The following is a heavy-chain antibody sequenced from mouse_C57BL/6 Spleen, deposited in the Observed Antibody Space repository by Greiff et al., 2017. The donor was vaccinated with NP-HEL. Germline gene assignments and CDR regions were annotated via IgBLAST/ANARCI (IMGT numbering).Heavy chain of an antibody. CDR1: GFNIKNTY. Sequence: VQLQQSVAELVRPGASVKLSCTASGFNIKNTYMHWVKQRPEQGLEWIGRIDPANGNTKYAPKFQGQATITADTSSNTAYLQLSSLTSEDTAIYYCASPFNYDYDGDCDYWGQGTTLTVSS. D-gene: IGHD2-4*01. CDR3: ASPFNYDYDGDCDY. V-gene: IGHV14-3*01. J-gene: IGHJ2*01. CDR2: IDPANGNT.